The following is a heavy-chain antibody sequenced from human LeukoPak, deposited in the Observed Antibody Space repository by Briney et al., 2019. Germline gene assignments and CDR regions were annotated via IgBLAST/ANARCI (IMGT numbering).Heavy chain of an antibody. CDR3: ARAGATTRISYYYGMDV. D-gene: IGHD1-26*01. V-gene: IGHV1-18*01. Sequence: ASVKVSCKASGYTFTNYGISWERQAPGQGLEWMGWISAYNGNTNYAQKPQGRVTMTTDTSTSTAYMELRSLRSDDTAVYYCARAGATTRISYYYGMDVWGQGTTVTVSS. J-gene: IGHJ6*02. CDR1: GYTFTNYG. CDR2: ISAYNGNT.